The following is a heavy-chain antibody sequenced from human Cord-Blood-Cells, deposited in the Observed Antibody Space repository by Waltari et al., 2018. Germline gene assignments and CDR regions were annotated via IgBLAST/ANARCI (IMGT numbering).Heavy chain of an antibody. V-gene: IGHV5-51*01. CDR1: GYSFTSYW. D-gene: IGHD2-8*02. CDR2: IYPGDSET. CDR3: ARGWSRSDDAFDI. J-gene: IGHJ3*02. Sequence: EVQLVQSGAEVKKPGESLKISCKGSGYSFTSYWIGWVRQMPGKGLEWMGIIYPGDSETRYSPSCQVKVTISADKSISTDYLQWSSLKASDSAMYYCARGWSRSDDAFDIWGQGTMVTVSS.